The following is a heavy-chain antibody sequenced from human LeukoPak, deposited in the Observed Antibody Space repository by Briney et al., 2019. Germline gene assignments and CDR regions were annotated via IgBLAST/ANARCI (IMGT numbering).Heavy chain of an antibody. CDR2: MSPNSGNT. V-gene: IGHV1-8*01. CDR3: ARRGPAYYFGLDV. CDR1: GYTFTSSD. J-gene: IGHJ6*02. Sequence: GASVKVSCKASGYTFTSSDINWVRQATGQGLEWMGWMSPNSGNTGYAPKFQGRVTMTRDTSASTAYMELSSLRSEDTAVYYCARRGPAYYFGLDVWGQGTAVTVSS.